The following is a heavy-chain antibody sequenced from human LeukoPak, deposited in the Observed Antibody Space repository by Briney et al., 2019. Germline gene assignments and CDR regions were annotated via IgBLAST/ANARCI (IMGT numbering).Heavy chain of an antibody. V-gene: IGHV4-31*03. J-gene: IGHJ4*02. CDR2: IYDSGST. D-gene: IGHD1-26*01. Sequence: SETLSLTCTVSGCSISSYDLYWLWLRQHPGKGLEWLGYIYDSGSTYYNPSLKSRVAISVDRSKNQFSLKLSSVTAADTAVYYCARLISAYYADYWGQGALVTVSS. CDR1: GCSISSYDLY. CDR3: ARLISAYYADY.